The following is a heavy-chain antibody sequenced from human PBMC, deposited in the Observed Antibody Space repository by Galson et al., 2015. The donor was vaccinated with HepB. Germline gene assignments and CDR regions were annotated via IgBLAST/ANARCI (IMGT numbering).Heavy chain of an antibody. V-gene: IGHV3-72*01. Sequence: SLRLSCAVSGFSFSDHYIDWVRQAPGKGLEWVGRSRNTPKGYSTAYAASVKGRFTVSRDDSKNSVFLQMNSLRSEDTAVYYCARPEVTTVVTDFDSWGQGTLVTVSS. D-gene: IGHD4-23*01. J-gene: IGHJ4*02. CDR1: GFSFSDHY. CDR2: SRNTPKGYST. CDR3: ARPEVTTVVTDFDS.